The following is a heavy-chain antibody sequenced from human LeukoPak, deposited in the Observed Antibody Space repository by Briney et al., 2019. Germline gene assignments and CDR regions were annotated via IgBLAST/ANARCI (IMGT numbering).Heavy chain of an antibody. CDR2: IYYSGST. J-gene: IGHJ5*02. CDR3: ARVQSRLSWFDP. Sequence: SETLSLTCSVSGGSISSSSYYWGWIRQPPGKGLEWIGSIYYSGSTYYNPSLKSRVTISVDTSKNQFSLKLSSVTAADTAVYYCARVQSRLSWFDPWGQGTLVTVSS. CDR1: GGSISSSSYY. V-gene: IGHV4-39*07.